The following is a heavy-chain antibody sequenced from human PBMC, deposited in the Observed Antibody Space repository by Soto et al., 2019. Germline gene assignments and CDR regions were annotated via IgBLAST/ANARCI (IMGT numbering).Heavy chain of an antibody. V-gene: IGHV1-3*01. D-gene: IGHD3-10*01. J-gene: IGHJ4*02. CDR2: MNAGNGNT. CDR1: GYAFSTYV. Sequence: ASVNVSCKASGYAFSTYVLHWVRQAPGQSLEWIGWMNAGNGNTKYSQKFQGRVTLTRDXXXTXAXMXLXXXASEXTAVYFCAKASMVRGPHFDYWGQGTLVTVSS. CDR3: AKASMVRGPHFDY.